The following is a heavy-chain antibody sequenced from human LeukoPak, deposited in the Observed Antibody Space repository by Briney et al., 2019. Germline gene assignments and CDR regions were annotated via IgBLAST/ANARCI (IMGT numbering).Heavy chain of an antibody. V-gene: IGHV3-7*01. CDR3: ARAGSHWHYVY. Sequence: GGSLRLSCAASGFTFSGFSMSWVRQSPTKGLEWVANMKQDGSERYYVDSVKGRFTISRDNAKNSLSLQMNNLRVEDTAVYYCARAGSHWHYVYWGQGTVVTVSS. J-gene: IGHJ4*02. D-gene: IGHD3-10*01. CDR1: GFTFSGFS. CDR2: MKQDGSER.